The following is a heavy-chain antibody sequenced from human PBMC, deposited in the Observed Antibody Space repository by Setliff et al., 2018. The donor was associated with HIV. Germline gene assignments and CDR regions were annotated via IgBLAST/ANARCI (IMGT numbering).Heavy chain of an antibody. V-gene: IGHV4-34*01. J-gene: IGHJ4*02. CDR1: GGSFSGSY. CDR2: LNYDGVT. Sequence: SETLSLTCAVYGGSFSGSYWSWIRQPPGKGLEWIGELNYDGVTNHNPSLKSRVTISVETSKIQWSLKLNSVAAADTAVYYCARHLESKLLSYWGQGTLVTVSS. D-gene: IGHD3-3*01. CDR3: ARHLESKLLSY.